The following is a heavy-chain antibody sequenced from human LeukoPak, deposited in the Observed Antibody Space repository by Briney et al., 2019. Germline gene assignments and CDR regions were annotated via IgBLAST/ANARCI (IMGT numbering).Heavy chain of an antibody. Sequence: PGRSLRLSCAASGFTFSSYGMHWVRQAPGKGLEWVAVISYDGSNKYYADSVKGRFTISRDNSKNTLYLQMNSLRAEDTAVYYCAKDGGIAVAGTFDYWGQGTLVTVSS. CDR3: AKDGGIAVAGTFDY. D-gene: IGHD6-19*01. V-gene: IGHV3-30*18. CDR2: ISYDGSNK. J-gene: IGHJ4*02. CDR1: GFTFSSYG.